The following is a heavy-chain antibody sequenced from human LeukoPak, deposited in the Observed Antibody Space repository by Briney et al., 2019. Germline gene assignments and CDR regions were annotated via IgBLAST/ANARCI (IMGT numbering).Heavy chain of an antibody. V-gene: IGHV3-7*01. J-gene: IGHJ4*02. CDR1: GFSLGNSW. D-gene: IGHD1-26*01. CDR3: ARLKSGSYSFDF. Sequence: GSLRLSCIGSGFSLGNSWMSWVRQAPGKGLEWVANMNQGGSDKNYVDSVKGRFIISRDNARSSLFLQMDSLRAEDTAVYYCARLKSGSYSFDFWGQGTLVTVSS. CDR2: MNQGGSDK.